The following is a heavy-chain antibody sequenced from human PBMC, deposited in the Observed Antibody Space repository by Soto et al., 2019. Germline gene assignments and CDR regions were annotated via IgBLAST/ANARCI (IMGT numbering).Heavy chain of an antibody. V-gene: IGHV4-31*03. D-gene: IGHD4-4*01. Sequence: SKTLSVTCTVADGSISSGGDYWSWIRQHPGKGLEWIGYIYYSGSTYYNPSLKSRVTISVDTSKNQFSLKLSSVTAADTAVYYCASFDYSNLNWFEPWGQGTRV. CDR2: IYYSGST. CDR3: ASFDYSNLNWFEP. CDR1: DGSISSGGDY. J-gene: IGHJ5*02.